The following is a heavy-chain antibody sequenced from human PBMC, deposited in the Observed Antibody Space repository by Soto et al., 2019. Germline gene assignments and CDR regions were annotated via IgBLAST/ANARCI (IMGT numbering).Heavy chain of an antibody. CDR2: ISGSADST. J-gene: IGHJ6*02. V-gene: IGHV3-23*01. Sequence: EVQLLESGGGFIHPGGSLRLSCAASGFSFSSFAMNWVRQAPGKGLEWVSIISGSADSTFYADSVTGRFTISRDNSKSTLYLQINSLRAEDTAVYYCAKTRGAMIYAISVYGMDVWGQGTTVTVSS. D-gene: IGHD2-8*01. CDR1: GFSFSSFA. CDR3: AKTRGAMIYAISVYGMDV.